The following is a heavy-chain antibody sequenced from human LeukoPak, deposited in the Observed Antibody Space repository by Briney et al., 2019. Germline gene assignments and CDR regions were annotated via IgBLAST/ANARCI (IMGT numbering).Heavy chain of an antibody. D-gene: IGHD3-10*01. CDR3: ARGSGNFDF. Sequence: PGGSLRLSCAASGFTFSTYWMHWVRQAPGKGLVWVSRINGDGSSTSYAESVKGRFTISRDNSKNTLYLQMNSMRAEDTAVYYCARGSGNFDFWGQGTLVTVSS. V-gene: IGHV3-74*01. J-gene: IGHJ4*02. CDR1: GFTFSTYW. CDR2: INGDGSST.